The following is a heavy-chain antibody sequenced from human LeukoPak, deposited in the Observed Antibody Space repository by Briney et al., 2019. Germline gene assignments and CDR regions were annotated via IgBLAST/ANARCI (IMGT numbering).Heavy chain of an antibody. CDR3: ARLGQFRDY. CDR2: IYYSGST. CDR1: GGSISSYY. V-gene: IGHV4-59*12. Sequence: SETLSLTCTVSGGSISSYYWSWIRQPPGKGLEWIGYIYYSGSTNYNPSLKSRVTISVDTSKNQFSLKLTSVTAADTAVYYCARLGQFRDYWGQGTLVTVSS. J-gene: IGHJ4*02. D-gene: IGHD3-16*01.